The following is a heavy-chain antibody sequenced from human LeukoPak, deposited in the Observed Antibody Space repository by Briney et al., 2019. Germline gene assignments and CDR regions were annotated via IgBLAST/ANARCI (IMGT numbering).Heavy chain of an antibody. CDR1: SGSISSYD. D-gene: IGHD3-10*01. CDR2: VYYSGSA. V-gene: IGHV4-59*08. CDR3: ARHEKLGQFDY. J-gene: IGHJ4*02. Sequence: WETLSLTCTVSSGSISSYDWSWIRQPPGKGLEWIGYVYYSGSANYNPSLKSRVTISLDTSKNQFSLKLSSVTAAETAVYYCARHEKLGQFDYWGQGTLVTVSS.